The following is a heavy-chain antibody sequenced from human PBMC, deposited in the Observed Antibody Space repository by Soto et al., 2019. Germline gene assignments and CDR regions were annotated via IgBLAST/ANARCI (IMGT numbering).Heavy chain of an antibody. CDR1: VYSFTSYW. CDR3: ARCYYGSGFDAFDI. J-gene: IGHJ3*02. V-gene: IGHV5-51*01. CDR2: IYPGDSDT. Sequence: PGESLKISWNASVYSFTSYWIGWVRQMPGKGLEWMGIIYPGDSDTRYSPSFQGQVTISADKSIGTAYLQWSSLKASDTAMYYCARCYYGSGFDAFDIWGQGTMVTVSS. D-gene: IGHD3-10*01.